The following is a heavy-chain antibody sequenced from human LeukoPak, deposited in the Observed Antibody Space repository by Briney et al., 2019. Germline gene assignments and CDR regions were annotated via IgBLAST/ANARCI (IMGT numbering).Heavy chain of an antibody. Sequence: TGRSLILSCAASGFTFSSYGMHWVRQAPGKGLEWVAVISYDGSNKYYADSVKGRFTISRDNSKNTLYLQMNSLRAEDTAVYYCAKDGGIAARHFDYWGQGTLVTVSS. CDR1: GFTFSSYG. CDR2: ISYDGSNK. J-gene: IGHJ4*02. CDR3: AKDGGIAARHFDY. D-gene: IGHD6-6*01. V-gene: IGHV3-30*18.